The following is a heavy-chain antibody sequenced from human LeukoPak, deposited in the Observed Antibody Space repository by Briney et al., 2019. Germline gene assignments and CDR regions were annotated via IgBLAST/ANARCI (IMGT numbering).Heavy chain of an antibody. Sequence: GGSLRLSCAASGFTFDDYAMHWVRQAPGKGLEWVSGITWNSGRIGYADSVKGRFTISRDNAKNSLYLQMNSLRAEDTAVYYCARDAWGEFDYWGQGTLVTVSS. D-gene: IGHD3-16*01. V-gene: IGHV3-9*01. CDR2: ITWNSGRI. J-gene: IGHJ4*02. CDR1: GFTFDDYA. CDR3: ARDAWGEFDY.